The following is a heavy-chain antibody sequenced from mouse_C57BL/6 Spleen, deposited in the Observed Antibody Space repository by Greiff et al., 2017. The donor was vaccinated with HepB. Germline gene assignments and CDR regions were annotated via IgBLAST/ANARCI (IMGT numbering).Heavy chain of an antibody. Sequence: VQLQQSGPELVKPGASVKISCKASGYAFSSSWMNWVKQRPGKGLEWIGRIYPGDGDTNYNGKFKGKATLTADKSSSTAYMQLSSLTSEDSAVYFCARNSNYEGVWFAYWGQGTLVTVSA. V-gene: IGHV1-82*01. J-gene: IGHJ3*01. CDR1: GYAFSSSW. CDR2: IYPGDGDT. CDR3: ARNSNYEGVWFAY. D-gene: IGHD2-5*01.